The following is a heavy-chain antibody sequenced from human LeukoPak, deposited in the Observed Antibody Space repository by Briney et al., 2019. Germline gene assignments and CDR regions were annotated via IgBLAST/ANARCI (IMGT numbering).Heavy chain of an antibody. Sequence: PSETLSLTCTVSGGSISSYYWSWIRQPPGKGLEWIGYIYYSGSTNYNPSLKSRVTISVDTSKNQFSLKLSSVTAADTAVYYCARVGFGRHWSNYAGVAFDIWGQGTMVTVSS. CDR1: GGSISSYY. J-gene: IGHJ3*02. CDR3: ARVGFGRHWSNYAGVAFDI. D-gene: IGHD4-11*01. CDR2: IYYSGST. V-gene: IGHV4-59*01.